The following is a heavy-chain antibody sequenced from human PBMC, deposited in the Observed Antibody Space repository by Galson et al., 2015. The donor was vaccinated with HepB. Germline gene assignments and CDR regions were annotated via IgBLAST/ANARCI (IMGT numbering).Heavy chain of an antibody. CDR2: VSGYVGSA. CDR1: GYDFSKYG. D-gene: IGHD1-7*01. Sequence: SVKVSCKASGYDFSKYGLSWVRQAPGHGLEWMGWVSGYVGSANYAPKFQGRVTMTTEASTGTAFMEMRSLRSDDTAVYYCARDSRLELQLNNYYSYGMDVWGQGTAVVVS. V-gene: IGHV1-18*01. J-gene: IGHJ6*02. CDR3: ARDSRLELQLNNYYSYGMDV.